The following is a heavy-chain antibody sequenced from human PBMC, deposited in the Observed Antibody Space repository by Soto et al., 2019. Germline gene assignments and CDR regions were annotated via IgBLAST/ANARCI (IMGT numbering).Heavy chain of an antibody. Sequence: PGGSLRLSCAPSGFVFSTYAMNWVRQAPGKGLEWVSAISSSGESTFYAESVRGRFTIYRDNSFNTLYLQMRSLRPEDTAVYYCAHPRGYGIFDAVDIWGQGTMVTVSS. V-gene: IGHV3-23*01. CDR2: ISSSGEST. D-gene: IGHD4-17*01. CDR1: GFVFSTYA. J-gene: IGHJ3*02. CDR3: AHPRGYGIFDAVDI.